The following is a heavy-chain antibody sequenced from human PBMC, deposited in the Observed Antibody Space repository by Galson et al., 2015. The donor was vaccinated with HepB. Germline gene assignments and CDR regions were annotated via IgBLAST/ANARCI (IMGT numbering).Heavy chain of an antibody. J-gene: IGHJ6*02. D-gene: IGHD3-22*01. V-gene: IGHV1-58*02. CDR2: IVVGSGNT. Sequence: SVKVSCKASGFTFTSSAMQWVRQARGQRLEWIGWIVVGSGNTNYAQKFQERVTITRDMSTSTAYMELSSLRSEDTAVYYCAAVDYYYDSSGYRYYYYGMDVWGQGTTVTVSS. CDR1: GFTFTSSA. CDR3: AAVDYYYDSSGYRYYYYGMDV.